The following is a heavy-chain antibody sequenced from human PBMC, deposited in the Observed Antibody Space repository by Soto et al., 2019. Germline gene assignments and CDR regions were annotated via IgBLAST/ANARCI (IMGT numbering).Heavy chain of an antibody. CDR2: ISGSGGST. Sequence: EVQLLESGGGLVQPGGSLRLSCAASGFTFSSYAMSWVRQAPGKGLEWVSAISGSGGSTYYADSVKGRFTNSRDNSKNTLYLQMNSLRAEDTAVYYCAKVPPGYDSSGYYGIHAFDIWGQGTMVTVSS. CDR3: AKVPPGYDSSGYYGIHAFDI. CDR1: GFTFSSYA. V-gene: IGHV3-23*01. J-gene: IGHJ3*02. D-gene: IGHD3-22*01.